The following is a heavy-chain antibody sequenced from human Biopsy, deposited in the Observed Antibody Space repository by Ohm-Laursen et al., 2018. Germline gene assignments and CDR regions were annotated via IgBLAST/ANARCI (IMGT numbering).Heavy chain of an antibody. CDR2: IGTAADI. D-gene: IGHD3-22*01. Sequence: LSLTCAPSGFTFSSYDMHWVRQVPGKGLEWVSAIGTAADIYYSGSVKGRFTISRENAKNSLYLQMNSLRAGDTAVYYCARGTFRYDSSGYSWLDPWGQGTLVTVSS. J-gene: IGHJ5*02. V-gene: IGHV3-13*01. CDR3: ARGTFRYDSSGYSWLDP. CDR1: GFTFSSYD.